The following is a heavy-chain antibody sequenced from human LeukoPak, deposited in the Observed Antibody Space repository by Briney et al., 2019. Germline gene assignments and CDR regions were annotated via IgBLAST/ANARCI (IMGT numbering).Heavy chain of an antibody. CDR1: GFTVSSNY. Sequence: GGSLRLSCAASGFTVSSNYMSWVRQAPGKGLEWVSAISGSGGSTYYADSVKGRFTISRDNSKNTLYLQMNSLRAEDTAVYYCAKARYFDWLFPLDYWGQGTLVTVSS. D-gene: IGHD3-9*01. CDR2: ISGSGGST. J-gene: IGHJ4*02. V-gene: IGHV3-23*01. CDR3: AKARYFDWLFPLDY.